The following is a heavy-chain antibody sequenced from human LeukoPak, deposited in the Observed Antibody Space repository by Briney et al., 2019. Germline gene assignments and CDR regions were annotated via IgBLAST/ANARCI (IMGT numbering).Heavy chain of an antibody. D-gene: IGHD2-15*01. V-gene: IGHV1-69*13. J-gene: IGHJ6*04. CDR3: ARGGGYCSGGSCPWYYYGMDV. CDR1: GGTFSSYA. Sequence: SVKVSCKASGGTFSSYAISWVRQAPGQGLEWMGGIIPIFGTANYAQMFQGRVTITADESTSTAYMELSNLRSEDTAVYYCARGGGYCSGGSCPWYYYGMDVWGKGTTVTVSS. CDR2: IIPIFGTA.